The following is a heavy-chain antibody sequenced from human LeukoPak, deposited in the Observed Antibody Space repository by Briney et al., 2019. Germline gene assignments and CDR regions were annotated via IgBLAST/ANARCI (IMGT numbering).Heavy chain of an antibody. CDR3: AREGDGYNPLPTDGLDY. D-gene: IGHD5-24*01. V-gene: IGHV1-18*01. J-gene: IGHJ4*02. CDR2: ISAYNGNT. Sequence: ASVKVACKASGYTFTSYGISWVRQAPGQGLEWMGWISAYNGNTNYAQKLQGRVTMTTDTSTSTAYMELRSLRSDDTAVYYCAREGDGYNPLPTDGLDYWGQGTLVTVSS. CDR1: GYTFTSYG.